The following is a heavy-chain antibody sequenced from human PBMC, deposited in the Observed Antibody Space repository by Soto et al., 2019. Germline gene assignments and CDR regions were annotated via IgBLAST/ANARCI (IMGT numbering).Heavy chain of an antibody. CDR2: IYHSGST. J-gene: IGHJ4*02. Sequence: SETLSLTCVVSGGSISSNHWWNWVRQPPGKGLEWIGDIYHSGSTNYNPSLKSRVTTSVDTSKNQFSLKLTSVTAADTAVYYCASQKLDVPAYFDSWGQGTLVTVSS. CDR3: ASQKLDVPAYFDS. CDR1: GGSISSNHW. D-gene: IGHD1-1*01. V-gene: IGHV4-4*02.